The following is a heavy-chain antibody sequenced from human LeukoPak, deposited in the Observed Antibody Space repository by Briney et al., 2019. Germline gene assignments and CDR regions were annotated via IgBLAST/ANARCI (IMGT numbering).Heavy chain of an antibody. D-gene: IGHD3-22*01. CDR1: GGSFSGYY. V-gene: IGHV4-34*01. CDR3: ARGGYYDSSGYYYGYYYYYMDV. CDR2: INHSGST. Sequence: SETLSLTCAVYGGSFSGYYWSWIRQPPGKGLEWIGEINHSGSTNYNPSLKSRVTISVDTSKNQFSLKLSSVTAADTAVYYCARGGYYDSSGYYYGYYYYYMDVWGKGTTVTVSS. J-gene: IGHJ6*03.